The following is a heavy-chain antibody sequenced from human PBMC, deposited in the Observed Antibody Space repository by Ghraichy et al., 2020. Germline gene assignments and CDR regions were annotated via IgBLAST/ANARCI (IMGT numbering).Heavy chain of an antibody. CDR1: GGSIGGYY. CDR2: INYVGVT. J-gene: IGHJ4*02. CDR3: ARGRYCGGGACYPRPSSFDY. V-gene: IGHV4-34*01. Sequence: SETLSPTCSVYGGSIGGYYWSWIRQSPGQGLEWIGEINYVGVTIYNPSLESRVTISLDTYDNQFSLSLTSLTAADTALYFCARGRYCGGGACYPRPSSFDYWGQGIPVTVSS. D-gene: IGHD2-15*01.